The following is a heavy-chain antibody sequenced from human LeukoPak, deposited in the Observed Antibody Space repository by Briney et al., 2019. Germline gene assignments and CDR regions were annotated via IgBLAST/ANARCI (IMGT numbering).Heavy chain of an antibody. Sequence: GGSLRLSCAASGFTFSSYSMNWVRQAPGKGLEWVSSISSSSSYIYCADSVKGRFTISRDNAKNSLYLQMNSLRAEDTAVYYCARLIAVAGNDYWGQGTLVTVSS. J-gene: IGHJ4*02. CDR3: ARLIAVAGNDY. D-gene: IGHD6-19*01. CDR2: ISSSSSYI. V-gene: IGHV3-21*01. CDR1: GFTFSSYS.